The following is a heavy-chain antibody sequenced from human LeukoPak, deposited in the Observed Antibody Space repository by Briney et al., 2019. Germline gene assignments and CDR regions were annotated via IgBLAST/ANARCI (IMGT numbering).Heavy chain of an antibody. CDR3: ATSNGYGYRPFDY. V-gene: IGHV3-30*04. D-gene: IGHD5-18*01. CDR2: ISYDGSNK. CDR1: GFTFSSYA. J-gene: IGHJ4*02. Sequence: GRSLRLSCAASGFTFSSYAMHLVRQAPGKGLEWVAVISYDGSNKYYADSVKGRFTISRDNSKNTLYLQMNSLRAEDTAVYYCATSNGYGYRPFDYWGQGTLVTVSS.